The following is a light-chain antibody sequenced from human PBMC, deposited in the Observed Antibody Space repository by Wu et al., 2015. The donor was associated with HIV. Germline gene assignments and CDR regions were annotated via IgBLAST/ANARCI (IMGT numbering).Light chain of an antibody. Sequence: EIVMTQSPATLSVSPGGRATLSCRASQIISTNLAWYQQKPGQPPRLLIYATSNRATGIPDRISGSGSGTDFTLTISRLEPEDFAVYYCHQYGSAPPHISGQGTKLEMK. V-gene: IGKV3-20*01. CDR3: HQYGSAPPHI. CDR2: ATS. J-gene: IGKJ2*01. CDR1: QIISTN.